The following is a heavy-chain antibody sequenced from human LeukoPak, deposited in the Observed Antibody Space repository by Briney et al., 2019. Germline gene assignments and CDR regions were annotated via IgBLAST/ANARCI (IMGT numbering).Heavy chain of an antibody. V-gene: IGHV1-2*02. J-gene: IGHJ4*02. CDR3: ARDLLAMVRGVIIGAVGY. CDR1: GYTFTGYY. Sequence: GASVKVSCKASGYTFTGYYMHWVRQAPGQGLEWMGWINPNSGGTNYAQKFQGRVTMTRDTSISTAYMELSRLRSDDTAVYYCARDLLAMVRGVIIGAVGYWGQGTPVTVSS. CDR2: INPNSGGT. D-gene: IGHD3-10*01.